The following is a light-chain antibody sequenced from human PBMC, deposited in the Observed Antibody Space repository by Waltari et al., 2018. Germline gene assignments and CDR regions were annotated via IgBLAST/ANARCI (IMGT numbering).Light chain of an antibody. J-gene: IGKJ1*01. CDR1: QSLLQSDGKTF. V-gene: IGKV2D-29*02. Sequence: DVVMTQSPLSLSVTPGQPASMSCKASQSLLQSDGKTFIYWYLQRPGQSPQLLIYELFNRFSGVPERFSGSGSGTDFTLNISRVAADDVGTYYCMQTLQPWTLGQGTQVEIK. CDR2: ELF. CDR3: MQTLQPWT.